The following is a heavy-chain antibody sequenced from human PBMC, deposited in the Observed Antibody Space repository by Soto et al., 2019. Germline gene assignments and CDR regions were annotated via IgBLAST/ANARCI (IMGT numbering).Heavy chain of an antibody. CDR2: ISPDWSDV. D-gene: IGHD2-15*01. J-gene: IGHJ4*02. CDR1: GLPFTNYW. CDR3: ACWWQIGPVAPRDFDC. V-gene: IGHV3-74*01. Sequence: GASLSLCETAWGLPFTNYWMEGVRHAPGNVLMWVSRISPDWSDVGYADSVEGRFTVSRDNAKSTIYLQMHSLRAEDTATYYCACWWQIGPVAPRDFDCWGQGTLVTVSS.